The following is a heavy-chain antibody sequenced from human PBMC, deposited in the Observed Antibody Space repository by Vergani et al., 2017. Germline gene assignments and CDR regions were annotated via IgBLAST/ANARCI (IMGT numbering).Heavy chain of an antibody. CDR2: IYYSGST. CDR1: GYSISSGYY. D-gene: IGHD1-26*01. Sequence: QVQLQESGPGLVKPSETLSLTCAVSGYSISSGYYWGWIRQPPGKGLEWIGYIYYSGSTYYNPSLKSRVTISVDTSKNQFSLKLSSVTAADTAVYYCARDGGSYAFDIWGQGTMVTVSS. V-gene: IGHV4-38-2*02. CDR3: ARDGGSYAFDI. J-gene: IGHJ3*02.